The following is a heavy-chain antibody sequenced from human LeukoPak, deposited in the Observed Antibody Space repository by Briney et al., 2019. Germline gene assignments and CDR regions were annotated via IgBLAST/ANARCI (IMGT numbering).Heavy chain of an antibody. Sequence: SETLSLTCAVSDDSFSSHYWTWIRQPPGKGLEWIGYISYIGSTNYNPSLKSRVTISIDTSKNQFSLKLSSVTAADTAVYYRARDLVTVTKGFDIWGQGTMVSVSS. CDR3: ARDLVTVTKGFDI. CDR1: DDSFSSHY. V-gene: IGHV4-59*11. D-gene: IGHD4-17*01. CDR2: ISYIGST. J-gene: IGHJ3*02.